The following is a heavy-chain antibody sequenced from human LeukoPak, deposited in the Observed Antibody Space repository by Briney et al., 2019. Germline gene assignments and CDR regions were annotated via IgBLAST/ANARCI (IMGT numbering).Heavy chain of an antibody. D-gene: IGHD2-2*01. Sequence: SETLSLTCTVSGGSISNYHWNWIRQPAGKGLEWIGHIYIGGSTTYNPSLKSRVTMSVDTSKNQFSLRLSSVTAADTAMCYCARGFCNSNSCPDFYNQHMDVWGKGTTVTVSS. CDR2: IYIGGST. J-gene: IGHJ6*03. CDR3: ARGFCNSNSCPDFYNQHMDV. V-gene: IGHV4-4*07. CDR1: GGSISNYH.